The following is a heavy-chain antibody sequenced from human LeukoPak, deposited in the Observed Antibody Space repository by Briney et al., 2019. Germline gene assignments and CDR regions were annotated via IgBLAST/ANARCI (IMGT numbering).Heavy chain of an antibody. Sequence: GGSLRLSCAASGFTFSGYSMNWVRRAVGKGLEWVSYISSSGNTIYYANSVKGRFIISRDNAKSSLYLQMNSLRAEDTAIYYCARDPTTLTTFALGYFDYWGQGTLVTVSS. CDR3: ARDPTTLTTFALGYFDY. D-gene: IGHD4-11*01. CDR2: ISSSGNTI. CDR1: GFTFSGYS. V-gene: IGHV3-48*04. J-gene: IGHJ4*02.